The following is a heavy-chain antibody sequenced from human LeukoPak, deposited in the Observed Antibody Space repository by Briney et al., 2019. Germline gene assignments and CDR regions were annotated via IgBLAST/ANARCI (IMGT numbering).Heavy chain of an antibody. Sequence: GGSLRLSCAAPGFTFSSYAMSWVRQAPGKGLEWVSVIYSGGSTYYADSVKGRFTISRHNSKNTLYLQMNSLRAEDTAVYYCARGGRGLDYWGQGTLVTVSS. CDR2: IYSGGST. J-gene: IGHJ4*02. CDR3: ARGGRGLDY. D-gene: IGHD2-15*01. V-gene: IGHV3-53*04. CDR1: GFTFSSYA.